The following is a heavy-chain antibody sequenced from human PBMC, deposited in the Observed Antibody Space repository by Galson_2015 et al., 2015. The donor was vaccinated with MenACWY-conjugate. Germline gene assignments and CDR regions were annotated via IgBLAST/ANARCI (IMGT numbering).Heavy chain of an antibody. V-gene: IGHV3-23*01. CDR2: ISGGGTT. Sequence: SLRLSCAASGFTVSNYGVAWVRQAPGKGLDWVSAISGGGTTYYAASVKGRFTTSRDNSKNTLYLQMNSLRVEDTAVYYCAREGREGFCSVGTCYFYDFWGQGTLVTVSS. J-gene: IGHJ4*02. CDR3: AREGREGFCSVGTCYFYDF. D-gene: IGHD2-15*01. CDR1: GFTVSNYG.